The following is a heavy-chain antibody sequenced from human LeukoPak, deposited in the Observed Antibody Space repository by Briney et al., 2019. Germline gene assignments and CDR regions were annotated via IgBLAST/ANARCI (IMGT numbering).Heavy chain of an antibody. CDR3: ARDRVLGGVIIPAWFDP. V-gene: IGHV1-8*01. CDR1: GYTFTSYD. J-gene: IGHJ5*02. D-gene: IGHD3-10*01. Sequence: ASVKVSCKASGYTFTSYDINWVRQATGQGLEWMGWMNPNSGNTGYAQKFQGRVTMTRNTSISTAYMELSSLRSEDTAVYYCARDRVLGGVIIPAWFDPWGQGTLVTVSS. CDR2: MNPNSGNT.